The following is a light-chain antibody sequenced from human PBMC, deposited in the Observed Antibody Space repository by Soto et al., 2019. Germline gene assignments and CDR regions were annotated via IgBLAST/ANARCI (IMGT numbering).Light chain of an antibody. CDR3: SSYTSSSIL. Sequence: QSALTQPAFVSGSPGQSITISCTGTSSDVGGYNYVSWYQQHPGKAPKLMIYEVSNRPSGVSNRFSGSKSGNTASLTISGLQAEDEADYYCSSYTSSSILFGGGTQLTVL. CDR2: EVS. V-gene: IGLV2-14*01. J-gene: IGLJ2*01. CDR1: SSDVGGYNY.